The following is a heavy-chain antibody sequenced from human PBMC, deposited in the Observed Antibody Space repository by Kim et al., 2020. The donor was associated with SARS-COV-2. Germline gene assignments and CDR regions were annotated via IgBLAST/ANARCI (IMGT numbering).Heavy chain of an antibody. CDR1: GASVSRGGYY. CDR3: TREMKHGTTWFDP. V-gene: IGHV4-31*03. Sequence: SETLSLTCTVSGASVSRGGYYWTWIRQHPGKGLEWIGYISYRGSTSFNPSLESRLNMSLDTSKNQFSLSLRSVTAADTAIYYCTREMKHGTTWFDPWGQGTLVAVS. J-gene: IGHJ5*02. D-gene: IGHD1-1*01. CDR2: ISYRGST.